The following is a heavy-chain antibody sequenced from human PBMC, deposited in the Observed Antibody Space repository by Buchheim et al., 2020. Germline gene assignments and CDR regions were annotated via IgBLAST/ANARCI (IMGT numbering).Heavy chain of an antibody. CDR1: GYTFTSYD. D-gene: IGHD5-18*01. Sequence: QVQLVQSGAEVKKPGASVKVSCKASGYTFTSYDINWVRQATGQGLEWMGWMNPNSGNTGYAQKFQGRVTMTRNTSISTAYMALSSLRSEDSAVSFCARVKWVSGYSYGYRGYWGQGTL. J-gene: IGHJ4*02. CDR2: MNPNSGNT. CDR3: ARVKWVSGYSYGYRGY. V-gene: IGHV1-8*01.